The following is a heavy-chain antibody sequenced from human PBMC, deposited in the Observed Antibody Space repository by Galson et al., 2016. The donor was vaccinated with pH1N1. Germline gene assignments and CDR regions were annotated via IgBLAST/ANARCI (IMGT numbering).Heavy chain of an antibody. D-gene: IGHD3-10*01. CDR2: ISYDGNNA. Sequence: SLRLSCAVSGFTFRRSGMHWVRQAPGKGLEWVAIISYDGNNAYRGDSVKGRFTIYTDNSKNTLYLDMNSLRPEDTAVYYCAKDGGTGSGKHFAFGMTVWGQGTTVTVSS. J-gene: IGHJ6*02. V-gene: IGHV3-30*19. CDR3: AKDGGTGSGKHFAFGMTV. CDR1: GFTFRRSG.